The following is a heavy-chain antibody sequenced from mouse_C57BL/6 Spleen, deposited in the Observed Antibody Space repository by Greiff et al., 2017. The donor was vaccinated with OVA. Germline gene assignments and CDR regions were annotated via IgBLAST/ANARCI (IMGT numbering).Heavy chain of an antibody. CDR2: IRNKANGYTT. Sequence: EVKVEESGGGLVQPGGSLSLSCAASGFTFTDYYMSWVRQPPGKALEWLGFIRNKANGYTTEYSASVKGRFTISRDNSQSILYLQMNALRAEDSATYYCASSYGGYFDVWGTGTTVTVSS. V-gene: IGHV7-3*01. D-gene: IGHD1-1*01. J-gene: IGHJ1*03. CDR3: ASSYGGYFDV. CDR1: GFTFTDYY.